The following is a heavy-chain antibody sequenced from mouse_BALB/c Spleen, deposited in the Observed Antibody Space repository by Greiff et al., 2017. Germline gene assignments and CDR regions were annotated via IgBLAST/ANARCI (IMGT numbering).Heavy chain of an antibody. Sequence: EVQLVESGPSLVKPSQTLSLTCSVTGDSITSGYWNWIRKFPGNKLEYMGYISYSGSTYYNPSLKSRISITRDTSKNQYYLQLNSVTTEDTATYYCARFPSNWDVAWFAYWGQGTLVTVSA. CDR3: ARFPSNWDVAWFAY. D-gene: IGHD4-1*01. CDR2: ISYSGST. CDR1: GDSITSGY. J-gene: IGHJ3*01. V-gene: IGHV3-8*02.